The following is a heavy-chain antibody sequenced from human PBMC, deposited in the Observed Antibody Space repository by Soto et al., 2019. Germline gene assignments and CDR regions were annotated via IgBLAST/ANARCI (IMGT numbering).Heavy chain of an antibody. J-gene: IGHJ5*02. CDR3: TKRANSSSGYGCFDA. Sequence: EVQLLESGGGLVQPGGSLRLSCAASGFTFSSNAMSWVRQAPGKGLEWVSSIGGSGGSTYYADSVKGRVTISRDNSNNLLYLQMNSLRAEDTAVYYCTKRANSSSGYGCFDAWGQGTLVTVSS. CDR1: GFTFSSNA. CDR2: IGGSGGST. V-gene: IGHV3-23*01. D-gene: IGHD6-13*01.